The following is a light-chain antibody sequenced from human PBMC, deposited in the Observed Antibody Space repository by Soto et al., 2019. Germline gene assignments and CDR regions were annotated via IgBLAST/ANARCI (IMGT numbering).Light chain of an antibody. CDR1: QDISSW. J-gene: IGKJ1*01. CDR3: QQYYSYPQT. CDR2: AAS. V-gene: IGKV1D-16*01. Sequence: DIQMTQSPSSLSASVVDRFTITFLASQDISSWLAWYQQKPGKAPKLLIYAASNLQRGVPSRFSGSGSGTDFTLTISCLQSEDFATYYCQQYYSYPQTFGQGTKVDI.